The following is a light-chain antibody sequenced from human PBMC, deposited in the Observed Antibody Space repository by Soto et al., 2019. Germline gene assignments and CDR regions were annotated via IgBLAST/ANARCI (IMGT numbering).Light chain of an antibody. Sequence: EVVLTQSPATLSLSPGERATLSCRASQSVFVYLAWYQQKPGQAPRLLIYDASNRAPGIPARFSGSGSGTDFTLTINSLEPEDFAVYYCQQRYSWPPLTFGRGTTVEIK. V-gene: IGKV3-11*01. CDR3: QQRYSWPPLT. J-gene: IGKJ4*01. CDR2: DAS. CDR1: QSVFVY.